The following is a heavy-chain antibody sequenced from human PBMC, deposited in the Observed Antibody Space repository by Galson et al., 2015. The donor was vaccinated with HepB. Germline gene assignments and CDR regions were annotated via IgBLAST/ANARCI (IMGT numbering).Heavy chain of an antibody. V-gene: IGHV3-23*01. CDR3: AKERGVHFVY. CDR2: ISGRSGRT. CDR1: AFTFNTST. J-gene: IGHJ4*02. D-gene: IGHD2-8*01. Sequence: SLRLSCAASAFTFNTSTMTWVRQAPGKGLEWGSTISGRSGRTYSAESLKGRFTISRDNSKNTLNLHMSSLRADDTAVYYWAKERGVHFVYWGQGTLVSVSP.